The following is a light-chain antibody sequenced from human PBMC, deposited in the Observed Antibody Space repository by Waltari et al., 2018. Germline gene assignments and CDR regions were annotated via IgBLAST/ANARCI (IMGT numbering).Light chain of an antibody. Sequence: QSALTQPRSVSGSPGQSVTLSCTGTSRDIGGYKSVSWYQQPPGKAPKLVLYDVDKRPSGVPDRFSGSKAGNTASLTISGLQTDDDADYYCCSYAGRYTSVFGRGTRVTVL. V-gene: IGLV2-11*01. J-gene: IGLJ2*01. CDR1: SRDIGGYKS. CDR3: CSYAGRYTSV. CDR2: DVD.